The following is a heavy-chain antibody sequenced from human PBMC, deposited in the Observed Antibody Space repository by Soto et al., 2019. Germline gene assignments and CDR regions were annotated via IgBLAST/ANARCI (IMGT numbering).Heavy chain of an antibody. Sequence: QVQLVQSGAEVKKPGSSVKVSCKASGGTFSSYAISWVRQAPGQGLEWMGGIIPIFGTANYAQKFQGRVTITADESTSTAYMELSSLRSEDTAVYYCARARSYSSSSFVDYYYGMDVWGQGTTVTVSS. CDR3: ARARSYSSSSFVDYYYGMDV. V-gene: IGHV1-69*01. D-gene: IGHD6-13*01. CDR2: IIPIFGTA. J-gene: IGHJ6*02. CDR1: GGTFSSYA.